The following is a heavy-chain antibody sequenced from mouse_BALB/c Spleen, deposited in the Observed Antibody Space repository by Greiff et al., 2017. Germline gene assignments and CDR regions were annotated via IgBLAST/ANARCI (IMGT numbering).Heavy chain of an antibody. V-gene: IGHV1-14*01. CDR2: INPYNDGT. J-gene: IGHJ1*01. D-gene: IGHD1-1*01. CDR1: GYTFTSYV. CDR3: ARSGNYYGSSYWYFDV. Sequence: EVKLQESGPELVKPGASVKMSCKASGYTFTSYVMHWVKQKPGQGLEWIGYINPYNDGTKYNEKFKGKATLTSDKSSSTAYMELSSLTSEDSAVYYCARSGNYYGSSYWYFDVWGAGTTVTVSS.